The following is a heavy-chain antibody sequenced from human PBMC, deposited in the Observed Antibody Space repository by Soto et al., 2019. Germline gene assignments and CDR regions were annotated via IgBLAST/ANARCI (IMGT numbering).Heavy chain of an antibody. J-gene: IGHJ6*02. CDR2: ISYDGSNK. CDR1: GFTFSSYG. V-gene: IGHV3-30*18. Sequence: GGSLRLSCAASGFTFSSYGMHWVRQAPGKGLEWVAVISYDGSNKYYADSVKGRFTISRDNSKNTLYLQMNSLRAEDTAVYYCAKDDFYSSGWYSGGGVYYYYGMDVWGQGTTVTVSS. CDR3: AKDDFYSSGWYSGGGVYYYYGMDV. D-gene: IGHD6-19*01.